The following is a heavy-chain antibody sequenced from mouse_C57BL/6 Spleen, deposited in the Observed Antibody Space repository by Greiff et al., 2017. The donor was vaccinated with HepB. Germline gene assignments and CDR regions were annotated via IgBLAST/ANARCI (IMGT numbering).Heavy chain of an antibody. D-gene: IGHD1-1*01. CDR2: VYPYNGGT. Sequence: EVQLQQSGPVLVKPGPSVKISCKASGFTFTDYYMHWVKQSHGKSLEWIGLVYPYNGGTSYNQKFKGKATLTVDTSSSTAYMEINSLTSEDSAVYYWSRDYYGSSSYYFDYWGQGTTRTVSS. J-gene: IGHJ2*01. V-gene: IGHV1-36*01. CDR1: GFTFTDYY. CDR3: SRDYYGSSSYYFDY.